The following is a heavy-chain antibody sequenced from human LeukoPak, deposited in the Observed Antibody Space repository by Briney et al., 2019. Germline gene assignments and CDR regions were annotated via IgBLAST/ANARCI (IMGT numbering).Heavy chain of an antibody. V-gene: IGHV3-48*04. D-gene: IGHD3-10*01. CDR3: VRDLGSYWPLDF. CDR1: GFTFSIYS. Sequence: GGSLRLSCAASGFTFSIYSMHWVRQAPGKGLEWGSYISSSSSTIKYADSVKGRFTISRDNAKNSLYLQMNSLRVEDTAVYYCVRDLGSYWPLDFWGQGTLVTVSS. CDR2: ISSSSSTI. J-gene: IGHJ4*02.